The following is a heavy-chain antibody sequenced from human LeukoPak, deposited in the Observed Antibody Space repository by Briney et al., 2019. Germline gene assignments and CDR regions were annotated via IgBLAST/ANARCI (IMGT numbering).Heavy chain of an antibody. J-gene: IGHJ4*02. CDR2: IYYSGRT. CDR3: AKQAGGSGSYTLFHY. D-gene: IGHD3-10*01. CDR1: GGPNSSSSNY. Sequence: PSETQSLPCAVSGGPNSSSSNYWGWIRQPPGKGLEWIGSIYYSGRTYYNPSLKSRVTISVDTSKNQFSLKLSSVTAADTAVYYCAKQAGGSGSYTLFHYWGQGGQPSVSS. V-gene: IGHV4-39*01.